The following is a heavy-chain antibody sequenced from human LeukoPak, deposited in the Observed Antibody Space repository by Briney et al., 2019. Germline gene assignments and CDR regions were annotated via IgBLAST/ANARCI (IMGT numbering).Heavy chain of an antibody. CDR3: ATETIGRHYDY. D-gene: IGHD1-14*01. CDR1: GFTFSFCG. V-gene: IGHV3-21*01. J-gene: IGHJ4*02. Sequence: GGSLRLSCAASGFTFSFCGFSWVRQAPGKGLEWVSSIGPTGTDRYYADSVRGRFTISRDNAKNSMYLQLDSLRDEHTAVYYCATETIGRHYDYWGQGTLLTVSS. CDR2: IGPTGTDR.